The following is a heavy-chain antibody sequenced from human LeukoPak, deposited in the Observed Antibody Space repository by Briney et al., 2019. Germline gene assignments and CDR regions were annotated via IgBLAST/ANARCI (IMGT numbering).Heavy chain of an antibody. CDR2: ISDSGGST. V-gene: IGHV3-23*01. J-gene: IGHJ4*02. Sequence: GGSLRLSCAASGFTFSSYSMNWVRQAPGKGLEWVSAISDSGGSTYYADSVKGRFTISRDNSKNTLDLQMNSLRAEDTAIYYCAKAPSGYSYAYAYWGQGTLVTVSS. CDR3: AKAPSGYSYAYAY. D-gene: IGHD5-18*01. CDR1: GFTFSSYS.